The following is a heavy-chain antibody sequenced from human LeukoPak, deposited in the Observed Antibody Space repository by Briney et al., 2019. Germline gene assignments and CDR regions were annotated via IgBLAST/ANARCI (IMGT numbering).Heavy chain of an antibody. Sequence: PSKTLSLXCTVSGGSISSYYWSWIRQPPGKGLEWIGYIYYGGSTNYNPSLKSRVTISVDTSENQFSLKLSSVTAADTAVYYCARESYCSGGSCYMVDAFDIWGQGTMVTVSS. CDR3: ARESYCSGGSCYMVDAFDI. D-gene: IGHD2-15*01. CDR1: GGSISSYY. J-gene: IGHJ3*02. V-gene: IGHV4-59*01. CDR2: IYYGGST.